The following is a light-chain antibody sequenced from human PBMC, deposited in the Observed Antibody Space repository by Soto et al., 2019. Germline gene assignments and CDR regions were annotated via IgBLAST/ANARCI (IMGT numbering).Light chain of an antibody. Sequence: EIVFTQGPGTLSLSPGERAALSCRASQSVSSSYLAWYQQKPGQAPRLLLYGASSRATGIPGRFSGSGSGTDFTLTISRLEPEDFALYDCQPYGSSHPITFGQGTRLEIK. CDR3: QPYGSSHPIT. CDR2: GAS. J-gene: IGKJ5*01. CDR1: QSVSSSY. V-gene: IGKV3-20*01.